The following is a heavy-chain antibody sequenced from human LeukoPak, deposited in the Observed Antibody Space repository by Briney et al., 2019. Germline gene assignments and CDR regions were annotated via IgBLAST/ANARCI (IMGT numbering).Heavy chain of an antibody. Sequence: GGSLRLSCAASGFTFSSYGLHWVRQAPGKGLEWVAVIWYDGNKKYYADSVKGRFTISRDSSKNTLYLQMNSLRAEDTAVYYCARGQLLFDYWGQGTLVTVSS. CDR3: ARGQLLFDY. CDR2: IWYDGNKK. V-gene: IGHV3-33*01. D-gene: IGHD2-2*01. CDR1: GFTFSSYG. J-gene: IGHJ4*02.